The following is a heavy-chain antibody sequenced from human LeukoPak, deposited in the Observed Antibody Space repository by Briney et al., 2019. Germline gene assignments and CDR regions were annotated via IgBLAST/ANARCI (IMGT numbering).Heavy chain of an antibody. CDR2: IYSGGST. CDR1: GFTVSSNY. V-gene: IGHV3-53*01. J-gene: IGHJ4*02. CDR3: ARFFTSSWYPPDFDY. Sequence: GGSLRLSCAASGFTVSSNYMSWVRQAPGKGLEWVSVIYSGGSTYYADSVKGRFTISRDNSKNTLYLQMNSLRAEDTAVYYCARFFTSSWYPPDFDYWGQGTLVTVSS. D-gene: IGHD6-13*01.